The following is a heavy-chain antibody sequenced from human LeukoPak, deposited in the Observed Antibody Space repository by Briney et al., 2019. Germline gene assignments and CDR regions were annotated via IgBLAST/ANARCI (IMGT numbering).Heavy chain of an antibody. CDR2: ISYDGTNK. Sequence: GGSLRLSCAASGFTFSSFAMHWVRQAPGKGLEWVAVISYDGTNKYYADSVKGRFTISRDNSKNTLLLQMNSLRAEDTAMYYCARDGNSGYNSDYYYGMDAGGKGTTVTVFS. V-gene: IGHV3-30*04. J-gene: IGHJ6*04. CDR3: ARDGNSGYNSDYYYGMDA. D-gene: IGHD5-12*01. CDR1: GFTFSSFA.